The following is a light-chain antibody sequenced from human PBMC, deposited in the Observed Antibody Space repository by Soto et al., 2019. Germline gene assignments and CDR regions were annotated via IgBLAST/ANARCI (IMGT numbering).Light chain of an antibody. CDR1: QSVLYSSINKNY. J-gene: IGKJ1*01. V-gene: IGKV4-1*01. Sequence: DIVMTQSQDSLAVSLGERATINCKSSQSVLYSSINKNYLAWYQQKPGQPPKLLIYWASTRESGVPDRFSGSGSGTDFTLTITSLQAEDVAVYYGQQYYSTPPTFGQGTKVEIK. CDR2: WAS. CDR3: QQYYSTPPT.